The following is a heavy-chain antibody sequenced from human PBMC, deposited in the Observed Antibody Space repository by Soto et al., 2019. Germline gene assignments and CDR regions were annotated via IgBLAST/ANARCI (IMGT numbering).Heavy chain of an antibody. CDR2: INPGGSAT. Sequence: PGGSLRLSCAASGFTFSSYWMHWVRQAPGKGLVWVSRINPGGSATNYADSVKGRFTISRDNAKNTLYLQMNSLRAEDTAVFYCGRGGSDSPMAPGYWGQGTLVTAPQ. CDR1: GFTFSSYW. CDR3: GRGGSDSPMAPGY. J-gene: IGHJ4*02. D-gene: IGHD5-18*01. V-gene: IGHV3-74*01.